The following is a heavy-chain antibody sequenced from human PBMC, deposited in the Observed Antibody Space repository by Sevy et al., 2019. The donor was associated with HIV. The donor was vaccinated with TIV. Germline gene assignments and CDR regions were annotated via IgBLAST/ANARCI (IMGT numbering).Heavy chain of an antibody. CDR3: AKDYMLNLWRGYFDS. Sequence: GGSLRLSCAASGLTFNSHAMSWVRQPPGRGLEWVSAISGSGETTVYADSVRGRFTISRDNCKNTLFLVMNSLRAEDTAVYYCAKDYMLNLWRGYFDSWGQGTLVTVSS. CDR1: GLTFNSHA. V-gene: IGHV3-23*01. J-gene: IGHJ4*02. CDR2: ISGSGETT. D-gene: IGHD3-3*01.